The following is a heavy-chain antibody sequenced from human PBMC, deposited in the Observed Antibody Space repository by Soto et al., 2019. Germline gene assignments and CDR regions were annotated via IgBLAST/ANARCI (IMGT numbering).Heavy chain of an antibody. Sequence: ASETLSLTCTVSGGSISSYYWSWIRQPPGKGLEWIGYIYYSGSTNYNPSLKSRVTISVDTSKNQFSLKLSSVTAADTAVYYCARLAAAGTGSVWFDPWGQGTLVTVSS. CDR1: GGSISSYY. J-gene: IGHJ5*02. D-gene: IGHD6-13*01. CDR3: ARLAAAGTGSVWFDP. CDR2: IYYSGST. V-gene: IGHV4-59*01.